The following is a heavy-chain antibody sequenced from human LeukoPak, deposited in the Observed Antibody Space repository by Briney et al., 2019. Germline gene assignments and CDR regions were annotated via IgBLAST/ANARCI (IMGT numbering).Heavy chain of an antibody. V-gene: IGHV3-48*03. CDR3: ARSTSPMGFYYFDY. D-gene: IGHD3-16*01. J-gene: IGHJ4*02. CDR2: ISSSGSTI. CDR1: GFTFSSYE. Sequence: GGSLRLSCAVSGFTFSSYEMNWVRQAPGKGLEWVSYISSSGSTIYYADSVKGRFTISRDNAKNSLYLQMNSLRAEDTAVYYCARSTSPMGFYYFDYWGQGTLVTVSS.